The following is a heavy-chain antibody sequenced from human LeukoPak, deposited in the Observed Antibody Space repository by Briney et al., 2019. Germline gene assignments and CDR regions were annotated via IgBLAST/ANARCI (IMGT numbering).Heavy chain of an antibody. CDR2: IKEDGSEK. V-gene: IGHV3-7*05. CDR3: ARDWGAAGLWDY. CDR1: GFTFSNYW. D-gene: IGHD6-13*01. Sequence: GGSLRLSCASSGFTFSNYWMSWVRQAPGKGLEWVANIKEDGSEKDYVDSVKGRFSISRDNAKNSLYLQMNSLRAEDTAIYYCARDWGAAGLWDYWGQGTLVTVSS. J-gene: IGHJ4*02.